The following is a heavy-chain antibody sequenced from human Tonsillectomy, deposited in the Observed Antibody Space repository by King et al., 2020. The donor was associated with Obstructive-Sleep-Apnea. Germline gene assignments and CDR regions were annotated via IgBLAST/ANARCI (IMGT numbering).Heavy chain of an antibody. J-gene: IGHJ4*02. Sequence: EVQLVESGGGLVQPGGSLRLSCAASGFTFSHYWIHWVRQAPGKGLVWVSRTNSDGSSISYAESMRGRFIISRDNAKNTLYLQMNSLRAEDTAVYYCARERSYDPYYFDYWGQGTLVTVSS. CDR1: GFTFSHYW. D-gene: IGHD3-3*01. V-gene: IGHV3-74*01. CDR2: TNSDGSSI. CDR3: ARERSYDPYYFDY.